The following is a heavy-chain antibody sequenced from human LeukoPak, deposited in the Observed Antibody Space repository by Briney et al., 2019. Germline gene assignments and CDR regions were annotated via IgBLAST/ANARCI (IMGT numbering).Heavy chain of an antibody. J-gene: IGHJ4*02. D-gene: IGHD1-26*01. CDR1: GFTFSDYY. V-gene: IGHV3-30*18. CDR2: ISYDGSNK. CDR3: AKVFRSGSYLSD. Sequence: GGSLRLSCAASGFTFSDYYMSWIRQAPGKGLEWVAVISYDGSNKYYADSVKGRFTISRDNSKNTLYLQMNSLRAEDTAVYYCAKVFRSGSYLSDWGQGTLVTVSS.